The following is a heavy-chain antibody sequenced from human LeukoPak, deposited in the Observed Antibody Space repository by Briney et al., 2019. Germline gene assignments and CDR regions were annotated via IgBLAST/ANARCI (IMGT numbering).Heavy chain of an antibody. V-gene: IGHV1-8*03. Sequence: GASVKVSCKASGYTFTSYDINWVRQATGQGLEWMGWMNPNSGNTGYAQKFQGRVTITRNTSISTAYMELSSLRSEDTAVYYCARVRYSGSWYTNWFDPWGQGTLVTVSS. D-gene: IGHD6-13*01. CDR2: MNPNSGNT. CDR3: ARVRYSGSWYTNWFDP. J-gene: IGHJ5*02. CDR1: GYTFTSYD.